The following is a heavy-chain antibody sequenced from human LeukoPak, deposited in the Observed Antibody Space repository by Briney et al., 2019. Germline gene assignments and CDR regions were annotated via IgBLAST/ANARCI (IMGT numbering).Heavy chain of an antibody. V-gene: IGHV3-33*08. J-gene: IGHJ5*02. CDR3: ARDLLAMVATPNFEFDP. D-gene: IGHD5-12*01. CDR1: GFTFSSYG. Sequence: GGSLRLSCAASGFTFSSYGMHWVRQAPGKGLEWVAVIWYDGSNKYYADSVKGRFTISRDNSKNTLYLQMNSLRAEDTAVYYCARDLLAMVATPNFEFDPWGQGTLVTVSS. CDR2: IWYDGSNK.